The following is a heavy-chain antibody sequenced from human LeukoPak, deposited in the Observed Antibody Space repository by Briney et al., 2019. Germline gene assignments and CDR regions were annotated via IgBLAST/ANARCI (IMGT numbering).Heavy chain of an antibody. V-gene: IGHV5-10-1*01. CDR1: GYSFTSYW. D-gene: IGHD5-18*01. J-gene: IGHJ4*02. CDR2: IDPGDSYT. CDR3: ARVIGGDSYGYFDY. Sequence: GEPLKISRKGSGYSFTSYWGTWVRQMPGKGREWMGKIDPGDSYTNYSPSFQGHITISVDKSISTAYLQWSSLKASDTAMYYCARVIGGDSYGYFDYWGEGTLVTVSS.